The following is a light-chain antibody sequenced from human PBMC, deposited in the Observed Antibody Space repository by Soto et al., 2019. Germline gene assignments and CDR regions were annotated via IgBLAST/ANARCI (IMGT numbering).Light chain of an antibody. CDR3: QQRSNWPPVIT. J-gene: IGKJ5*01. Sequence: EIVLTQSPATLCLSPGERVTLSCRASQSFSSYLAWYQQKPGQAPRLLIYDASKRATGIPARFSGRGSGTDFTLTISSLEPEDFAVYYCQQRSNWPPVITFGQGTRLEIK. CDR2: DAS. V-gene: IGKV3-11*01. CDR1: QSFSSY.